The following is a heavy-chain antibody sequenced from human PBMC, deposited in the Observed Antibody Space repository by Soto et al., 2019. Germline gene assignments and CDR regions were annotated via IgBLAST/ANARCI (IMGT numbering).Heavy chain of an antibody. CDR1: GGSITSNSYF. CDR2: IYYSGTA. V-gene: IGHV4-39*01. J-gene: IGHJ4*02. D-gene: IGHD3-10*01. Sequence: NPSETLSLTCTVSGGSITSNSYFWAWIRQPPGKGLEWIGSIYYSGTAYYNPSLKSRVTISVDRSKNQFSLKLSSVTAADTAVYYCARKDTFGEFDYWGQGTLVTVSS. CDR3: ARKDTFGEFDY.